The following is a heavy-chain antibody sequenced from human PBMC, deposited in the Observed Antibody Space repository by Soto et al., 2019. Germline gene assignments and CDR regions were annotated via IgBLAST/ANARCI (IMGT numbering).Heavy chain of an antibody. V-gene: IGHV3-30-3*01. J-gene: IGHJ6*04. Sequence: GGSLRLSCAASGFTFSSYAMHWVRQAPGKGLEWVAVISYDGSNKYYADSVKGRFTISRDNSKNTLYLQMNSLRAEDTAVYYCAGFRGGSQPYSEFGMHAWRDGTPVTAPQ. CDR1: GFTFSSYA. CDR2: ISYDGSNK. CDR3: AGFRGGSQPYSEFGMHA. D-gene: IGHD2-15*01.